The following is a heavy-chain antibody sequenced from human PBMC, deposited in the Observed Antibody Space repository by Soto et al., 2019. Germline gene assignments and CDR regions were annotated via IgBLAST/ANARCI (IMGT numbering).Heavy chain of an antibody. Sequence: QVQLVQSGAEVKKPGSSVTVSCKASGGTFSNYAISWVRQAPGQGLEWMGGIIPIFGTANYAQKFQGRVTITADESTSTAYMELSSLRSEDTAVYYCATPMTTVGYYYTLDVWGQGTTVTVSS. CDR2: IIPIFGTA. J-gene: IGHJ6*02. CDR1: GGTFSNYA. D-gene: IGHD4-17*01. CDR3: ATPMTTVGYYYTLDV. V-gene: IGHV1-69*12.